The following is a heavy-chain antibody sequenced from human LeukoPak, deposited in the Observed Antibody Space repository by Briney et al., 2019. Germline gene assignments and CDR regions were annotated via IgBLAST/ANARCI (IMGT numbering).Heavy chain of an antibody. Sequence: PGGSLRLSCAASGFTFTTYAMSRVRQAPGKALEWVSAISGSGDSTYYADSVKGRFTISRDNSKNTLYLQVNSLRAEDTAVYYCAKAHYIHFLDYWGQGTLVTVSS. CDR2: ISGSGDST. J-gene: IGHJ4*02. D-gene: IGHD2/OR15-2a*01. V-gene: IGHV3-23*01. CDR1: GFTFTTYA. CDR3: AKAHYIHFLDY.